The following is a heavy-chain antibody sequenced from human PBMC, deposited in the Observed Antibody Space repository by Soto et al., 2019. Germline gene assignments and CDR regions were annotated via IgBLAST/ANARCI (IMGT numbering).Heavy chain of an antibody. D-gene: IGHD3-3*01. J-gene: IGHJ3*02. CDR3: ARNRASELDFWSGSLAFDI. V-gene: IGHV5-51*01. CDR1: GYSFTSYW. Sequence: PGESLKISCXGSGYSFTSYWIGWVRQMPGKGLEWMGIIYPGDSDTRYSPSFQGQVTISADKSISTAYLQWSSLKASDTAMYYCARNRASELDFWSGSLAFDIWGQGTMVTVSS. CDR2: IYPGDSDT.